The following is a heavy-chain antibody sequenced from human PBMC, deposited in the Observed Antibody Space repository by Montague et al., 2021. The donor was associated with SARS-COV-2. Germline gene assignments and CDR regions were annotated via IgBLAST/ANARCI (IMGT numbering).Heavy chain of an antibody. Sequence: SETLSLTCTVSGGSISSNLFYWGWIRQTPGKGPEWIGDISYTGSTYYNPSLKSRVTVAVDTSKNQFSLRLISLTAADTAVYYCAIPMVRGFSRAFDIWGQGTTVTVSS. D-gene: IGHD3-10*01. J-gene: IGHJ3*02. V-gene: IGHV4-39*01. CDR1: GGSISSNLFY. CDR2: ISYTGST. CDR3: AIPMVRGFSRAFDI.